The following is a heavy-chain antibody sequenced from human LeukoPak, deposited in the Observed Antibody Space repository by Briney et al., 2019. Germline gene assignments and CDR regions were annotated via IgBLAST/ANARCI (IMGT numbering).Heavy chain of an antibody. CDR2: IYYSGRT. D-gene: IGHD5-24*01. CDR3: ARASAQREIGY. J-gene: IGHJ4*02. Sequence: SETLSLTCTVSGGSISSYYWSWIRQPPGKGLEWIGYIYYSGRTNYNPSLKSRVTISVDTSRNQFSLKLSSVTAADTAVYYCARASAQREIGYWGQGTLVTVSS. V-gene: IGHV4-59*01. CDR1: GGSISSYY.